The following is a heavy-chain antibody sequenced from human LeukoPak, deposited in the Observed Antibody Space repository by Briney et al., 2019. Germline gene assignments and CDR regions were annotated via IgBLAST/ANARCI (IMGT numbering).Heavy chain of an antibody. D-gene: IGHD3-10*01. J-gene: IGHJ4*02. V-gene: IGHV3-48*03. CDR3: ARDSVGFDY. CDR1: GFTFSSYE. CDR2: ISSSGSTI. Sequence: VGSLRLSCAASGFTFSSYEMNWVRQAPGKGLEWVSYISSSGSTIYYADSVKGRFTISRDNAKNSLYLQMNSLRAEDTAVYYCARDSVGFDYWGQGTLVTVSS.